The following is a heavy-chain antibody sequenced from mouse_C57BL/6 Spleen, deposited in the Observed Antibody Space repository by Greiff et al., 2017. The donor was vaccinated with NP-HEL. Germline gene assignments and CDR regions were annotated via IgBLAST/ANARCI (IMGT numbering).Heavy chain of an antibody. CDR3: ARHVNWDGGYFDY. D-gene: IGHD4-1*02. CDR1: GFTFSDYG. V-gene: IGHV5-15*01. J-gene: IGHJ2*01. Sequence: DVMLVESGGGLVQPGGSLKLSCAASGFTFSDYGMAWVRQAPRKGPEWVAFISNLAYSIYYADTVTGRFTISRENAKNTLYLEMSSLRSEDTAMYYCARHVNWDGGYFDYWGQGTTLTVSS. CDR2: ISNLAYSI.